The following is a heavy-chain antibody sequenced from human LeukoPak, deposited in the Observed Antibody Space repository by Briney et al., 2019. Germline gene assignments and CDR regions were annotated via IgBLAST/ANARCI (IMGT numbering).Heavy chain of an antibody. CDR3: AKDSRYSSSWYYYYYGMDV. V-gene: IGHV3-43*02. D-gene: IGHD6-13*01. J-gene: IGHJ6*02. Sequence: GGSLRLSCAASGFTYDDYAMHWVRQAPGKGLEWVSLISGDGGSTYYADSVKGRSTISRDNSKNSLYLQMNSLRIEDTALYYCAKDSRYSSSWYYYYYGMDVWGQGTTVTVSS. CDR2: ISGDGGST. CDR1: GFTYDDYA.